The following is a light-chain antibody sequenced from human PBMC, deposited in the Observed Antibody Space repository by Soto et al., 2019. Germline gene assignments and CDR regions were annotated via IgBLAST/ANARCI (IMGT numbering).Light chain of an antibody. J-gene: IGKJ2*01. CDR1: QSVLYSSNNKNY. Sequence: DIVMTQSPDSLAVSLGERATINCKSSQSVLYSSNNKNYLAWYQQKPGQPPKLLIYWASTRESGVPDRFSGSGSETDFTLTISSLLAEDGAVYYCQQHYRTPYTVGQGTKLELK. CDR3: QQHYRTPYT. V-gene: IGKV4-1*01. CDR2: WAS.